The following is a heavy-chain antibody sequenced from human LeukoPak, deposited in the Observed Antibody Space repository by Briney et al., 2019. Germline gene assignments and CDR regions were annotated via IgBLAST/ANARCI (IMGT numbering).Heavy chain of an antibody. V-gene: IGHV4-31*03. CDR3: ARVADYGRHFDY. CDR2: IYYSGST. Sequence: SETLSLTCTVSGGSISSGGYYWSWIRQHPGKGLEWIGYIYYSGSTYYNPSLKSRVTISVDTSKNQFSLKLSSVTAADTAVYYCARVADYGRHFDYWGQGTLVTVSS. J-gene: IGHJ4*02. D-gene: IGHD4-17*01. CDR1: GGSISSGGYY.